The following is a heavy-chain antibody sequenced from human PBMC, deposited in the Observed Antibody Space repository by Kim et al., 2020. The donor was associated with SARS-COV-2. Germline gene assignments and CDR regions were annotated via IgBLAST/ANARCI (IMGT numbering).Heavy chain of an antibody. CDR3: ARLSIAVEYYYGMDV. D-gene: IGHD6-19*01. CDR1: GYSFTSYW. V-gene: IGHV5-51*01. J-gene: IGHJ6*02. Sequence: GESLKISCKGSGYSFTSYWIGWVRQMPGKGLEWMGIIYPGDSDTRYSPSFQGQVTISADKSISTAYLQWSSLKASDTAMYYCARLSIAVEYYYGMDVWGQGTTVTVSS. CDR2: IYPGDSDT.